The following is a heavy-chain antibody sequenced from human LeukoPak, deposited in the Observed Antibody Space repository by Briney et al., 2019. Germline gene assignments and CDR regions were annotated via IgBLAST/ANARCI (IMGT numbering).Heavy chain of an antibody. CDR1: GGTFSSYA. CDR2: IIPIFGTA. Sequence: ASVKVSCKASGGTFSSYAICWVRQAPGQGLEWMGGIIPIFGTANYAQKFQGRVTITTDESTSTAYMELSSLRSEDTAVYYCARGSPVEMATADAFDIWGQGTMVNVSS. CDR3: ARGSPVEMATADAFDI. V-gene: IGHV1-69*05. J-gene: IGHJ3*02. D-gene: IGHD5-24*01.